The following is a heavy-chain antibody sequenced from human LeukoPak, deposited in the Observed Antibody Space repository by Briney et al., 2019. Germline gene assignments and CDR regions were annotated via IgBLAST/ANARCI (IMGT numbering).Heavy chain of an antibody. CDR3: ARGAAARRSDY. CDR1: GGSISSDH. J-gene: IGHJ4*02. V-gene: IGHV4-59*01. Sequence: PSETLSLTCTVSGGSISSDHGSWIRQPPGEGQEWMGYIYYSGSTNYNPSLKSRVTITVDTSQNQFSLKLSSVTAADTAVYYCARGAAARRSDYWGQGNLVTVSS. D-gene: IGHD6-6*01. CDR2: IYYSGST.